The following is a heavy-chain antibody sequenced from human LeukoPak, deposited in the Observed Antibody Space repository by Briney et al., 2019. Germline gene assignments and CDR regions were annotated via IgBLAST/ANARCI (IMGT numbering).Heavy chain of an antibody. D-gene: IGHD1-26*01. CDR1: GYTFTVYY. V-gene: IGHV1-2*02. J-gene: IGHJ4*02. CDR2: INPNSGGT. Sequence: GASVKVSCKASGYTFTVYYMHWVRQAPGQGLEWMGWINPNSGGTNYAQKFQGRVTMTRDTSISTAYMELSSLKSDDTAVYYCAKIGSSHDFDYWGQGTLITVSS. CDR3: AKIGSSHDFDY.